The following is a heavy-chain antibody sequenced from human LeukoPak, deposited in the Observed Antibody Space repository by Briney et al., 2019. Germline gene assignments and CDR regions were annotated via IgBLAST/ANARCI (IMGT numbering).Heavy chain of an antibody. CDR2: ISAYNGNT. Sequence: GASVKASCKASGYTFTSYGISWVRQAPGQGLEWMGWISAYNGNTNYAQKLQGRVTMTTDTSTSTAYMELRSLRSDDTAVYYCARGGTYYYDSSGYYSRVPDAFDIWGQGTMVTVSS. V-gene: IGHV1-18*01. D-gene: IGHD3-22*01. J-gene: IGHJ3*02. CDR1: GYTFTSYG. CDR3: ARGGTYYYDSSGYYSRVPDAFDI.